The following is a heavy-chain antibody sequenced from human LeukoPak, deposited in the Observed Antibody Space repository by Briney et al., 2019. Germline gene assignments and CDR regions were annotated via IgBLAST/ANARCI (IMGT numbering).Heavy chain of an antibody. J-gene: IGHJ6*02. CDR3: ARDSIAARPPYYYYGMDV. CDR2: IYYSGST. D-gene: IGHD6-6*01. V-gene: IGHV4-59*01. Sequence: PSETLSLTCTVSGGSINSYYWSWIRQPPGKGLEWIGYIYYSGSTNYNPSLKSRVTISVDTSKNQFSLKLSSVTAADTAVYYCARDSIAARPPYYYYGMDVWGQGTTVTVSS. CDR1: GGSINSYY.